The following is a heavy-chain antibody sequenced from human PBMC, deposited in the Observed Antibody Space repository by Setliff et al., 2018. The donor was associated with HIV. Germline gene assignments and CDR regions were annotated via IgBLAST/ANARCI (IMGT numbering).Heavy chain of an antibody. V-gene: IGHV3-23*03. J-gene: IGHJ4*02. CDR3: AKDGVTDGSGSYFDY. CDR2: IYSGGYST. D-gene: IGHD3-10*01. CDR1: GFTFNTYA. Sequence: PGGSLRLSCAASGFTFNTYAMSWVRQAPGKGLEWVSVIYSGGYSTYYADSVKGRFTISRDNSKNTLYLQMNSLRAEDTAVYYCAKDGVTDGSGSYFDYWGQGTLVTVSS.